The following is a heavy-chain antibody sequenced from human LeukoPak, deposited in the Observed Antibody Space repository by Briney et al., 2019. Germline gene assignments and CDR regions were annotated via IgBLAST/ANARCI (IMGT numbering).Heavy chain of an antibody. J-gene: IGHJ6*04. CDR1: GFTFSSYA. CDR2: ISGSGGST. CDR3: AKDLGLYYYYGMDV. D-gene: IGHD7-27*01. Sequence: GRSLRLSCAASGFTFSSYAMSWVRQAPGKGLEWVSAISGSGGSTYYADSVKGRFTISRDNSKNTLYLQMNSLRAEDTAVYYCAKDLGLYYYYGMDVWGKGTTVTVSS. V-gene: IGHV3-23*01.